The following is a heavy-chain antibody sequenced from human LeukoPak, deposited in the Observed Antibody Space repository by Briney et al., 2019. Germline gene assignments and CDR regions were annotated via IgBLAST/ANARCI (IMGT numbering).Heavy chain of an antibody. CDR2: ISSSSSYI. V-gene: IGHV3-11*06. CDR3: ARGSEGYCSGGGCYYGLDV. CDR1: GFSVGHNY. J-gene: IGHJ6*01. Sequence: GGSLRLSCAASGFSVGHNYMSWFRQAPGKGLEWVSYISSSSSYIYYADSVKGRFTISRDNAENSLYLQMNSLRAEDTAVYYCARGSEGYCSGGGCYYGLDVWGQGTTVTVSS. D-gene: IGHD2-15*01.